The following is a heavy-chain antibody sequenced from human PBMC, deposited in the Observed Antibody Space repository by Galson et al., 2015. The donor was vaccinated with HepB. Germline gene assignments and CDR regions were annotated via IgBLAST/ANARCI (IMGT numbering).Heavy chain of an antibody. Sequence: SVKVSCKASGYTFTSYGISWVRQAPGQGLEWMGWISAYNGNTNYAQKLQGRVTMTTDTSTSTAYMELRSLRSDDTAVYYCARIPTLPHSYYDFWSGYYTFDYWGQGTLVTVSS. CDR1: GYTFTSYG. V-gene: IGHV1-18*01. CDR3: ARIPTLPHSYYDFWSGYYTFDY. CDR2: ISAYNGNT. J-gene: IGHJ4*02. D-gene: IGHD3-3*01.